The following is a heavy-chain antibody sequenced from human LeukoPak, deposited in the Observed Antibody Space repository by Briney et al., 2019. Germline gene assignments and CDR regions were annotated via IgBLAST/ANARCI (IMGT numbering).Heavy chain of an antibody. CDR3: ARGRYSYAHFDY. CDR1: GGSFRGYY. CDR2: INHSGST. V-gene: IGHV4-34*01. J-gene: IGHJ4*02. Sequence: SETLSLTCAVYGGSFRGYYWSWIRQPPGKGLEWIGEINHSGSTNYNPSLKSRVTISVDTSKNQFSLKLSSVTAADTAVYYCARGRYSYAHFDYWGQGTLVTVSS. D-gene: IGHD5-18*01.